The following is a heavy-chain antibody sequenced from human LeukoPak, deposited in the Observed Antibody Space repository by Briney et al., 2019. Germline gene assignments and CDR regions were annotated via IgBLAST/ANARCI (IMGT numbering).Heavy chain of an antibody. CDR1: GGSISSGGYS. D-gene: IGHD5-18*01. CDR3: ARAVISYGSGGFDY. CDR2: IYYSGST. V-gene: IGHV4-61*08. J-gene: IGHJ4*02. Sequence: SETLSLTCAVSGGSISSGGYSWSWIRQPPGKGLEWIGYIYYSGSTNYNPSLKSRVTISVDTSKNQFSLKLSSVTAADTAVYYCARAVISYGSGGFDYWGQGTLVTVSS.